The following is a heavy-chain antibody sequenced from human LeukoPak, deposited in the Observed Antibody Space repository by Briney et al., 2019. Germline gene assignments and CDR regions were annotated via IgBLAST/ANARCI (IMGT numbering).Heavy chain of an antibody. CDR3: ARDWYHAIDY. V-gene: IGHV3-74*03. D-gene: IGHD1-14*01. CDR2: ITSDGFST. Sequence: PGGSLRLSCAASGFTFTTYAMTWVRQSPGKGLVWVARITSDGFSTTYAESVKGRFTISRDNAKNTLYLQMNSLRVEDTAIYYCARDWYHAIDYWGQGALVTVSS. J-gene: IGHJ4*02. CDR1: GFTFTTYA.